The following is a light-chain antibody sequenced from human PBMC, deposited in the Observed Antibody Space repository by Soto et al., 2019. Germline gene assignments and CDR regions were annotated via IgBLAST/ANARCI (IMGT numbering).Light chain of an antibody. J-gene: IGLJ2*01. CDR3: SSYTSSSTSLVV. CDR2: DVS. V-gene: IGLV2-14*01. Sequence: QSALTQPASVSGSPGQSITISCTGTSSDVGGYSYVSWYQQHPGKAPKLMIYDVSNRPSGVSNRFSGSKSGNTASLTISGLQAEDEADYYCSSYTSSSTSLVVFGGGTKLTVL. CDR1: SSDVGGYSY.